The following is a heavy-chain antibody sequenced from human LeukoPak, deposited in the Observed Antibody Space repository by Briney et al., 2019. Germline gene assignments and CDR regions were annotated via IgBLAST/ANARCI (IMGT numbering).Heavy chain of an antibody. CDR3: ATNHDFWNGQYYFDF. J-gene: IGHJ4*02. CDR2: ISYDGSNK. V-gene: IGHV3-30*03. Sequence: GGSLRLSCAASGFTFSSFGMHWVRQAPGKGLEWVAFISYDGSNKYYADSVKGRFTISRDNSKNTLYLQMNSLRTEDTAMYYSATNHDFWNGQYYFDFWGQGTLVTVSS. CDR1: GFTFSSFG. D-gene: IGHD3-3*01.